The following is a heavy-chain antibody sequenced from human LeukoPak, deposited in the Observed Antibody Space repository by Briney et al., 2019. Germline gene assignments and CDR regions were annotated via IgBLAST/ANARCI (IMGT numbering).Heavy chain of an antibody. CDR2: ISSSGSTM. Sequence: PGGSLRLSCAASGFTFSNAWMSWVRQAPGKGLEWVSYISSSGSTMYYADSVKGRFTISRDNAKNSLSLQMNSLRAEDTAVYYCARSPAGANYYLDVWGKGTTVAISS. J-gene: IGHJ6*03. CDR1: GFTFSNAW. CDR3: ARSPAGANYYLDV. D-gene: IGHD1-14*01. V-gene: IGHV3-11*04.